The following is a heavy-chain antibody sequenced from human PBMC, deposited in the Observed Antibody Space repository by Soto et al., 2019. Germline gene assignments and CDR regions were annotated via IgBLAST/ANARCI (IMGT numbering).Heavy chain of an antibody. J-gene: IGHJ6*02. CDR3: ARDDEYSGDGMDV. Sequence: QVQLVESGGGVVQPGRSLRLSCAASEFTFSNYGMHWVRQAPGKGLEWVAVILNDGSNRYHADSVKDRFTISRDNSKNTLYLQMNSLRAEDPDVYYCARDDEYSGDGMDVWSQGTTVTVS. V-gene: IGHV3-33*01. CDR1: EFTFSNYG. D-gene: IGHD3-10*01. CDR2: ILNDGSNR.